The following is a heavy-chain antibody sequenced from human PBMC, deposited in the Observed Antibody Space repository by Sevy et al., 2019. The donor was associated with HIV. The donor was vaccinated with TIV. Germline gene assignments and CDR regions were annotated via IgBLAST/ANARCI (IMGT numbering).Heavy chain of an antibody. D-gene: IGHD4-17*01. CDR3: AREGSYGDYRLHYYYGMDV. Sequence: GGSLRLSCIASGFSFRSYWMTWVRQAPGKGLEWVANIYQDGSEKYYVDSVKGRFTISRDNTKNSLYLQMNSLRAEDTAVYYCAREGSYGDYRLHYYYGMDVWGQGTTVTVSS. V-gene: IGHV3-7*01. J-gene: IGHJ6*02. CDR2: IYQDGSEK. CDR1: GFSFRSYW.